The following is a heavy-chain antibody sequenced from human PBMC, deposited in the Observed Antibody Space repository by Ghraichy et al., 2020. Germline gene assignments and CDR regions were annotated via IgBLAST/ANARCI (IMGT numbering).Heavy chain of an antibody. Sequence: NPSLTCAVSGGSISSGTYFWAWVRQPPGKGLEWIANFYYTGSTSYNPSLKSRVTISADTSKSQFSLKMNSVTAADTAIYYCTRRIIHYDFWSADDWYFDLWGRGTLVTVSS. CDR3: TRRIIHYDFWSADDWYFDL. V-gene: IGHV4-39*01. J-gene: IGHJ2*01. CDR1: GGSISSGTYF. CDR2: FYYTGST. D-gene: IGHD3-3*01.